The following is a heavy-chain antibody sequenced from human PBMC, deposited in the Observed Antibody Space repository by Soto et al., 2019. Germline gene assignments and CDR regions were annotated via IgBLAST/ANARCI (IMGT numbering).Heavy chain of an antibody. CDR1: GYTFTSYD. Sequence: QVQLVQSGAEVKKPGASVKVSCKASGYTFTSYDINWVRQATGQGLEWMGWMNPNSGNTGYAQKFQGRVTMTRNTSISTAYMELSSLRSEDTVVYYCARDLVVITTSYYYYYGMDVWGQGTTVTVSS. CDR2: MNPNSGNT. V-gene: IGHV1-8*01. CDR3: ARDLVVITTSYYYYYGMDV. D-gene: IGHD3-22*01. J-gene: IGHJ6*02.